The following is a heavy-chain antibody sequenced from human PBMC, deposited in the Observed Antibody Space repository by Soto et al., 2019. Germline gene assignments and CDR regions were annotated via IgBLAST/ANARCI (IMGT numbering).Heavy chain of an antibody. D-gene: IGHD2-15*01. CDR3: ARVYCSGGSCYGIDY. J-gene: IGHJ4*02. CDR1: GYTFTSYG. CDR2: ISAYNGNT. V-gene: IGHV1-18*01. Sequence: ASVKVSCKASGYTFTSYGISWVRQAPRQGLEWMGWISAYNGNTNYAQKLQGRVTMTTDTSTSTAYMELRSLRSEDTAVYYCARVYCSGGSCYGIDYWGQGTLVTVSS.